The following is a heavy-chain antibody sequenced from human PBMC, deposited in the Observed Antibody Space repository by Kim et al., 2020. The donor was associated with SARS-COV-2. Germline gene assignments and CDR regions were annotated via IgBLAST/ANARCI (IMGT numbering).Heavy chain of an antibody. CDR1: GFTFSSYG. CDR2: IWYDGNNI. J-gene: IGHJ4*02. Sequence: GGSLRLSCAASGFTFSSYGMHWVRQAPGKGLEWVAVIWYDGNNIYYADSVKGRFTISRDNSKNTLYLQMNSLRAEDTAVYYCARGYSSSWYNPAYYFDYWGQGTLVTVSS. D-gene: IGHD6-13*01. V-gene: IGHV3-33*01. CDR3: ARGYSSSWYNPAYYFDY.